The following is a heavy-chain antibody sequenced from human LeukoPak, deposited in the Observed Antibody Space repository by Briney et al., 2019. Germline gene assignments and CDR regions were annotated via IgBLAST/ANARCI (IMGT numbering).Heavy chain of an antibody. V-gene: IGHV3-21*01. Sequence: GGSLRLSCAASGFTFSSYSMNWVRQAPGKGLEWASSISSSSSYIYYADSVKGRFTISRDNAKNSLYLQMNSLRAEDTAVYYCARDPWGVVGGYYFDYWGQGTLVTVSS. J-gene: IGHJ4*02. CDR3: ARDPWGVVGGYYFDY. D-gene: IGHD3-10*01. CDR2: ISSSSSYI. CDR1: GFTFSSYS.